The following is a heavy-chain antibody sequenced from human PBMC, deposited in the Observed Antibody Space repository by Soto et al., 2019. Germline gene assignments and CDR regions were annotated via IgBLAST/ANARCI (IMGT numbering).Heavy chain of an antibody. CDR1: GYTFTSYY. CDR3: ARELVAAAGTGQYYYYGMDV. D-gene: IGHD6-13*01. V-gene: IGHV1-46*01. CDR2: INPSGGST. J-gene: IGHJ6*02. Sequence: ASVKVSCKASGYTFTSYYMHWVRQAPGQGXEWMGIINPSGGSTSYAQKFQGRVTMTRDTSTSTVYMELSSLRSEDTAVYYCARELVAAAGTGQYYYYGMDVWGQGTTVTVYS.